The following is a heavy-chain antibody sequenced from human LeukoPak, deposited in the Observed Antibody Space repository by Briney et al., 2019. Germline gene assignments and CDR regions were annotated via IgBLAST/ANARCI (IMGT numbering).Heavy chain of an antibody. CDR3: AKEMIGYDSSGYYPGHLDY. J-gene: IGHJ4*02. CDR2: ISGSGGST. V-gene: IGHV3-23*01. CDR1: GFTFSSYA. Sequence: GGSLRLSCAASGFTFSSYAMSWVRQAPGKGLEWVSAISGSGGSTYYADSVKGRFTISRDNSKNTLYLQMNSLRAEDTAVYYCAKEMIGYDSSGYYPGHLDYWGQGTLVTVSS. D-gene: IGHD3-22*01.